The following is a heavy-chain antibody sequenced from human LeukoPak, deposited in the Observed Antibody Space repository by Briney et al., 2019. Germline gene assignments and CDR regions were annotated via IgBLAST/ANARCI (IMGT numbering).Heavy chain of an antibody. CDR1: GYTFSNYG. D-gene: IGHD6-13*01. J-gene: IGHJ4*02. Sequence: ASVKVSCKASGYTFSNYGIHWVRQAPGHGLEWMGWISGINTNTNYAQKVQGRVTMTADTSTATAYMELRSLRSDGTAVYYCARARFSSRNRDGYLDSWGEGTLVTVSS. V-gene: IGHV1-18*01. CDR3: ARARFSSRNRDGYLDS. CDR2: ISGINTNT.